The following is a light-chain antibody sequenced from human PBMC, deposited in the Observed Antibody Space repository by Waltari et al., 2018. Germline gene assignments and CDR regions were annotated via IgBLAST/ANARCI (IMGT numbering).Light chain of an antibody. J-gene: IGLJ1*01. Sequence: QSVLTQPPSASGTPGQRVTLSRPGSSSNLGTKTVTWYQQLPGMAPRLLIYGDNQRPSGVPRRFSASKSGTSASLAISGLQSEDEADYFCAAWDDSLNGLYVFGTGTTVTVL. CDR3: AAWDDSLNGLYV. CDR2: GDN. CDR1: SSNLGTKT. V-gene: IGLV1-44*01.